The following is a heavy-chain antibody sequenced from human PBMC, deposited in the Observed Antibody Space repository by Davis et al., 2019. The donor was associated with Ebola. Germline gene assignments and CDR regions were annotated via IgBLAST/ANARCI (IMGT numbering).Heavy chain of an antibody. D-gene: IGHD3-10*01. CDR1: GGSFSGYY. CDR2: INHSGGT. Sequence: MPGGSLRLSCAVYGGSFSGYYWSWIRQPPGKGLEWIGEINHSGGTNYNPSLKSRVTIPVDTSKNQFSLKLSSVTAADTAVYYWAKVLGKWELLSNWFDPWGQGTLVTVSS. V-gene: IGHV4-34*01. CDR3: AKVLGKWELLSNWFDP. J-gene: IGHJ5*02.